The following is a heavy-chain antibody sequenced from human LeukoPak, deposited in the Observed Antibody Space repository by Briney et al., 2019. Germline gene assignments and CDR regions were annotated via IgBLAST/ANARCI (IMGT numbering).Heavy chain of an antibody. D-gene: IGHD2-2*02. CDR3: ASRYFCSSTSCYTFDY. J-gene: IGHJ4*02. Sequence: SETLSLTCTVSDYSISSGYYWGWIRQPPGKGLEWIGEINHSGSTNYNPSLKSRVTISVDTSKNQFSLKLNSVTAADTAVYYCASRYFCSSTSCYTFDYWGQGTLVTVSS. CDR1: DYSISSGYY. V-gene: IGHV4-38-2*02. CDR2: INHSGST.